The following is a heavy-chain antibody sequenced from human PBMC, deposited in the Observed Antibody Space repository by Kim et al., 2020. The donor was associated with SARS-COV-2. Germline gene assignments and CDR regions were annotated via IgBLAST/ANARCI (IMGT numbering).Heavy chain of an antibody. V-gene: IGHV1-69*13. CDR2: IIPIFGTA. Sequence: SVKVSCKASGGTFSSYAICWVRQAPGQGPEWMGGIIPIFGTANYAQKFQGRVTITADESTSTAYMELSSVRSEDTAVYYCARENYDSSGYYGYWGQGTLVTVSS. J-gene: IGHJ4*02. CDR1: GGTFSSYA. CDR3: ARENYDSSGYYGY. D-gene: IGHD3-22*01.